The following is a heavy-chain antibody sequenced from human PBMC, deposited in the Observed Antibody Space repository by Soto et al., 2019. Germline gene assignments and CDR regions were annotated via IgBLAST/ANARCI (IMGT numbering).Heavy chain of an antibody. CDR1: GGSFSGYY. Sequence: QVQLQQWGAGLLKPSETLSLTCAVYGGSFSGYYWSWIRQPPGKGLEWIGEINHSGSTNYNPSLKSRVTISVDTSKNQFSRKLSSVTAADTAVYYCARRYSYGFYYFDYWGQGTLVTVSS. CDR2: INHSGST. V-gene: IGHV4-34*01. CDR3: ARRYSYGFYYFDY. D-gene: IGHD5-18*01. J-gene: IGHJ4*02.